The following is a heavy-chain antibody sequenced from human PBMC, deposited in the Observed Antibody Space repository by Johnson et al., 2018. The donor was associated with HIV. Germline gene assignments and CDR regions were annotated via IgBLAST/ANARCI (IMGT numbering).Heavy chain of an antibody. CDR2: ISSRGTTI. V-gene: IGHV3-48*04. CDR1: GSTFSSYG. Sequence: VQLVESGGGVVQPGGSLRLSCAAPGSTFSSYGMHWVRQAPGKGLEWVSCISSRGTTIHYADATKGRLTISRDNAKNSLYRHMNSLRAEDPAVYYCARDRGGATAFDMWGQGTMVTVSS. D-gene: IGHD1-26*01. J-gene: IGHJ3*02. CDR3: ARDRGGATAFDM.